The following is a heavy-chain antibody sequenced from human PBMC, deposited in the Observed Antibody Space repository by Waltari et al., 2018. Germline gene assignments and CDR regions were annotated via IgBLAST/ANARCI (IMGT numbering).Heavy chain of an antibody. CDR2: INHSGST. D-gene: IGHD3-10*01. CDR3: ARGGRITMVRGAGGYAFDI. Sequence: QVQLQQWGAGLLKPSETLSLTCAVYGGSFSGYYWSWIRPPPGKGLEWIGEINHSGSTNYNPSLKSRVTISVDTSKNQFSLKLSSVTAADTAVYYCARGGRITMVRGAGGYAFDIWGQGTMVTVSS. CDR1: GGSFSGYY. J-gene: IGHJ3*02. V-gene: IGHV4-34*01.